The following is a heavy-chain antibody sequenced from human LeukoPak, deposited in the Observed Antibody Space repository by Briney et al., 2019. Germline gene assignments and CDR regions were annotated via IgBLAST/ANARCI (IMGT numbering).Heavy chain of an antibody. CDR2: IYYSGNT. Sequence: SETLSLTCAVYGGSFSGYYWSWIRQPPGKGLEWIGTIYYSGNTYYNPSLKTRVTISVDTAKNQFSLKLSSVTAADTAVYYCARDGGQYCSGGSCYAGGWFDPWGQGNLVTVSS. CDR3: ARDGGQYCSGGSCYAGGWFDP. D-gene: IGHD2-15*01. V-gene: IGHV4-34*01. J-gene: IGHJ5*02. CDR1: GGSFSGYY.